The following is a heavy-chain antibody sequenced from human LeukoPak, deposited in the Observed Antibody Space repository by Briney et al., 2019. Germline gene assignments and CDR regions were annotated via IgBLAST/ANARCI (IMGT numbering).Heavy chain of an antibody. CDR3: AKAYSSSFDCDY. Sequence: GGSLRLSCAASGFTFSSYAMSWVRQAPEKGLEWVSVISGSGGTTYYADSVKGRFTISRDNSKNTLYLQMNSLRAEDTAVYYCAKAYSSSFDCDYWGQGTLVTVSS. V-gene: IGHV3-23*01. CDR1: GFTFSSYA. J-gene: IGHJ4*02. CDR2: ISGSGGTT. D-gene: IGHD6-6*01.